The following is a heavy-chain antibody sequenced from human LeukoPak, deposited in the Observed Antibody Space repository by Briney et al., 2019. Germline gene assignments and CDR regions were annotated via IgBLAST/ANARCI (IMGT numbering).Heavy chain of an antibody. D-gene: IGHD3-9*01. CDR3: ARGGSTLHSAGGHDIEFYYYYYMDV. V-gene: IGHV4-61*02. CDR1: GDSITSGSYY. Sequence: SETLSLTCTVSGDSITSGSYYWSWIRQPAGKGLEWIGRIFISGVTNYNPSLRSRVTMSLDTSKNQFSLKLYSVTAADTAVYYCARGGSTLHSAGGHDIEFYYYYYMDVWGKGTTVTISS. J-gene: IGHJ6*03. CDR2: IFISGVT.